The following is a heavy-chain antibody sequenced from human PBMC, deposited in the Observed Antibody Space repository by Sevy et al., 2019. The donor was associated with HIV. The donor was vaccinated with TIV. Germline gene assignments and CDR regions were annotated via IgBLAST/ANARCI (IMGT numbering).Heavy chain of an antibody. D-gene: IGHD3-22*01. J-gene: IGHJ4*02. V-gene: IGHV3-21*01. CDR2: ISSSSSYI. Sequence: GGSLRLSCAASGFTFSSYSMNWVRQAPGKGLEWVSSISSSSSYIYYADSVKGRLTISRDNAKNSLYLQMNSLRAEDTAVYYCASVYYYDSSGYSGWGQGTLVTVSS. CDR1: GFTFSSYS. CDR3: ASVYYYDSSGYSG.